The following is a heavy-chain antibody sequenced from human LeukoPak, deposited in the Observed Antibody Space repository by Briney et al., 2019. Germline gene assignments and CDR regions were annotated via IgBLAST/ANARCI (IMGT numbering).Heavy chain of an antibody. Sequence: GESLKISCKGSGYSFTSYWIGWVRQMPGKGLEWMGIIYPGDSDTRYSPSFQGHVTISAHKSISTAYLQWSSLKASDTAMYYCARLQEEQLWLRSHHYYFDYWGQGTLVTVSS. CDR1: GYSFTSYW. CDR2: IYPGDSDT. CDR3: ARLQEEQLWLRSHHYYFDY. V-gene: IGHV5-51*01. J-gene: IGHJ4*02. D-gene: IGHD5-18*01.